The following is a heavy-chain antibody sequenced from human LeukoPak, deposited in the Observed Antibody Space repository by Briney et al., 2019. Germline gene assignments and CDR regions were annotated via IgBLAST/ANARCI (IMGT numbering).Heavy chain of an antibody. Sequence: SGGSLRLSCAASGFTFSSYWMHWVRQAPGKGLVWVSCIDSAGTNTYYADSVKGRFTISRDNAKNTLYLQMNSLRAEDTSVYYCTRDTQSHFGYWGQGALVTVSS. CDR2: IDSAGTNT. J-gene: IGHJ4*02. CDR3: TRDTQSHFGY. CDR1: GFTFSSYW. V-gene: IGHV3-74*01.